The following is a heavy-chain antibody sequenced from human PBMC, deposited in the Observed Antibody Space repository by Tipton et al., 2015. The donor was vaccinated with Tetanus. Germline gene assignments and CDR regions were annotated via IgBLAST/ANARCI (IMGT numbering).Heavy chain of an antibody. D-gene: IGHD3-22*01. CDR3: ARGKSETSGYFFPYFDF. J-gene: IGHJ4*02. V-gene: IGHV4-59*11. Sequence: TLSLTCTVSGASISSRLWNWIRQPPGKGLEWIGYLHYSGATAYNPSLRSRVTISGDTSKNLFSLRLKTVTAADTAIYYCARGKSETSGYFFPYFDFWGQGTLVSASS. CDR1: GASISSRL. CDR2: LHYSGAT.